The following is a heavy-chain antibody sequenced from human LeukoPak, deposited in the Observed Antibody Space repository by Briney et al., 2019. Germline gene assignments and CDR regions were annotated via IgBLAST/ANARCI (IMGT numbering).Heavy chain of an antibody. J-gene: IGHJ4*02. CDR2: ISYNGNT. Sequence: SETLSLTCTFSGASFSSSYWSWIRQPPGKGLEWIGYISYNGNTNYNPSLKSRVTISVDTSKNQFSLRLSSVTAADTAAYYCASRSSSSWSNFDYWGQGTLATVSS. CDR1: GASFSSSY. D-gene: IGHD6-13*01. V-gene: IGHV4-59*01. CDR3: ASRSSSSWSNFDY.